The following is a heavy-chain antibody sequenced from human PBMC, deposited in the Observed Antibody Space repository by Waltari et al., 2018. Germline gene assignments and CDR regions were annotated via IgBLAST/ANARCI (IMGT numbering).Heavy chain of an antibody. J-gene: IGHJ3*01. CDR1: GGSISMNPHY. V-gene: IGHV4-39*01. D-gene: IGHD1-1*01. CDR3: ATYLGASLGTAAFDV. CDR2: MSYSGAT. Sequence: QLQLQESGPGLVQTSETLSLTCTASGGSISMNPHYWVWFRQAHGQGLEWIGTMSYSGATYSSPSLNRRVTISRDTSKNQLSLKLASMTAADTAVYYCATYLGASLGTAAFDVWGQGTMVTVSS.